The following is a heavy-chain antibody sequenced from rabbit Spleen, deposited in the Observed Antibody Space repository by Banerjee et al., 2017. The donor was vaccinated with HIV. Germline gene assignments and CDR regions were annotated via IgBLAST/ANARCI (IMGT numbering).Heavy chain of an antibody. CDR1: GFDFSSDY. Sequence: QSLEESGGDLVKPGASLTLTCTASGFDFSSDYMCWVRQAPGKGLEWIVCIHGGNSGMIFYASWAKGRFTISKASSTTVTLQMTSLTAADTATYFCARDNAGYSGYGYDGDNLWGPGTLVTVS. CDR3: ARDNAGYSGYGYDGDNL. J-gene: IGHJ4*01. V-gene: IGHV1S40*01. D-gene: IGHD6-1*01. CDR2: IHGGNSGMI.